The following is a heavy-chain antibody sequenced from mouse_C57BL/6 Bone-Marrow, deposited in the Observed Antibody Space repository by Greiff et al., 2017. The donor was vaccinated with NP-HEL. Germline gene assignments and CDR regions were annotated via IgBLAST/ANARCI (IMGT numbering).Heavy chain of an antibody. D-gene: IGHD2-1*01. CDR3: TFYGNYGFDY. Sequence: VQLQQSGAELVRPGALVKLSCTASGFNIKDDYMHWVKQRPEQGLEWIGWIDPENGDTEYASKFQGKATITADTSSNTAYLQLSSLTSEDTAVYYCTFYGNYGFDYWGQGTTLTVSS. J-gene: IGHJ2*01. CDR1: GFNIKDDY. V-gene: IGHV14-4*01. CDR2: IDPENGDT.